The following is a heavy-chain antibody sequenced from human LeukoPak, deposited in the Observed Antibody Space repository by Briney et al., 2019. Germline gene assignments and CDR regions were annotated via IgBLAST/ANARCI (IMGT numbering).Heavy chain of an antibody. CDR3: AVTLFPHQAWYFAL. CDR2: IYYSGST. CDR1: GGSISSSSYY. V-gene: IGHV4-39*01. D-gene: IGHD3-10*02. Sequence: AETLSLTCTVSGGSISSSSYYWGWIRQPPGMGLEWIGNIYYSGSTYYNPSLKSRVTMSVDTSQNQFSLKLSSVTAADTSVYYCAVTLFPHQAWYFALWGRGTLVTISS. J-gene: IGHJ2*01.